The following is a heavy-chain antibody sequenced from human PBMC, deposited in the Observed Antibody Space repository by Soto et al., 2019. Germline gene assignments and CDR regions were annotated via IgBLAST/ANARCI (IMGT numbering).Heavy chain of an antibody. Sequence: EVQLLESGGGLVQPGGSLRLSCAASGFSFSSYAMSWVRQAPGKGLEWVSTISRSDGKTFYADSVKGRFSISRDTSDNTLYLQMNSLRADDAAIYYCARWNYLDYWGQGARVTVSS. D-gene: IGHD2-15*01. V-gene: IGHV3-23*01. CDR2: ISRSDGKT. CDR1: GFSFSSYA. CDR3: ARWNYLDY. J-gene: IGHJ4*02.